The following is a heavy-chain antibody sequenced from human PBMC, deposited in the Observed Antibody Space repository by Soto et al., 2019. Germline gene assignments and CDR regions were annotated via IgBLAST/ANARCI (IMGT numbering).Heavy chain of an antibody. J-gene: IGHJ4*02. CDR1: GFTFDDYA. CDR2: ISWNSGSI. CDR3: ATDMTYSSSWYPN. D-gene: IGHD6-13*01. V-gene: IGHV3-9*01. Sequence: EVQLVESGGGLVQPGRSLRLSCAASGFTFDDYAMHWVRQAPGKGLEWVSGISWNSGSIGYADSVKGRFTISRDNAKNFRYLQMNSLRAEDTALYYCATDMTYSSSWYPNWGQGTLVTVSS.